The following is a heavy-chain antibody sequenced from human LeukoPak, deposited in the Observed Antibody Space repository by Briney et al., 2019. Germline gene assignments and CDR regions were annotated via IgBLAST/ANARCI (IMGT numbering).Heavy chain of an antibody. CDR2: INPNSGGT. Sequence: VASVKVSCKASGYTFTGYYMHWVRQAPGQGLEWMGRINPNSGGTNYAQKFQGRVTMTRDTSISTAYMDLSRLRSDDTAVYHCAGEPLDSSSWSYYFDYWGQGTLVTVSS. J-gene: IGHJ4*02. CDR1: GYTFTGYY. V-gene: IGHV1-2*06. CDR3: AGEPLDSSSWSYYFDY. D-gene: IGHD6-13*01.